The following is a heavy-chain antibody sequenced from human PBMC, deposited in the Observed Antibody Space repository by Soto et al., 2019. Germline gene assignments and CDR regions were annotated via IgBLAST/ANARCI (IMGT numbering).Heavy chain of an antibody. V-gene: IGHV4-59*08. CDR2: VYYIGST. CDR3: ARHGSSTSPYYYMDV. D-gene: IGHD2-2*01. Sequence: SETLSLTCTVSGGSISYYYWSWIRQPPGKGLEWIGYVYYIGSTNYNPSLKSRVTISVDTSKNQFSLKLRSVTAADTALYYCARHGSSTSPYYYMDVWGRGTTVTVSS. J-gene: IGHJ6*03. CDR1: GGSISYYY.